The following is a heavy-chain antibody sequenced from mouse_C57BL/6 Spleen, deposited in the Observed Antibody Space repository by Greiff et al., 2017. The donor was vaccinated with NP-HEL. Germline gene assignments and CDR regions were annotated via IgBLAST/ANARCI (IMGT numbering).Heavy chain of an antibody. CDR2: IYPGSGNT. Sequence: VQLQQSGAELVRPGASVKLSCKASGYTFTDYYINWVKQRPGQGLEWIARIYPGSGNTYYNEKFKGKATLTAEKSSSTAYMQLSSLTSEDSAVYFCARWGYYGSSLDYWGQGTTLTVSS. CDR1: GYTFTDYY. D-gene: IGHD1-1*01. V-gene: IGHV1-76*01. J-gene: IGHJ2*01. CDR3: ARWGYYGSSLDY.